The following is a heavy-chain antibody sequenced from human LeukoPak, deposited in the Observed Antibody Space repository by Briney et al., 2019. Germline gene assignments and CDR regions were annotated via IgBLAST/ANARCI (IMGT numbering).Heavy chain of an antibody. CDR2: IYYSGSS. CDR1: GGPIRSGDYY. J-gene: IGHJ4*02. V-gene: IGHV4-39*07. Sequence: LETLSLTCTVSGGPIRSGDYYWGWIRQPPGKGLEWIGSIYYSGSSYYNPSLKSRVTISVDTSKNQFSLKLTSVTAADTAVYYCARDPDSSGYYFDPYFDYWGQGTLVTVSS. D-gene: IGHD3-22*01. CDR3: ARDPDSSGYYFDPYFDY.